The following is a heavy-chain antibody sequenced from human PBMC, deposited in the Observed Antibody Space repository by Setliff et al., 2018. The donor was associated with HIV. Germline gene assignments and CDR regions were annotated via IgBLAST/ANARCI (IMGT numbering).Heavy chain of an antibody. CDR1: DDPISSYY. V-gene: IGHV4-4*07. Sequence: PSETLSLTCYVPDDPISSYYWNWVRQPAGKGLEWIGRLYVSGDTDYNPSLKSRVTMSLDTSKKHFSLQLKSVTAADTSVYYCALTGHRPLRGYMDVCGKGTTFTVSS. D-gene: IGHD2-15*01. J-gene: IGHJ6*03. CDR2: LYVSGDT. CDR3: ALTGHRPLRGYMDV.